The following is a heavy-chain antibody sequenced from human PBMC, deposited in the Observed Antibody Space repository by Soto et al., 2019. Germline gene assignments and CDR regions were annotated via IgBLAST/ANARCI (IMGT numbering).Heavy chain of an antibody. J-gene: IGHJ4*02. CDR1: GFTFSSYA. CDR2: ISGSGGST. CDR3: AKDQVEMATMVGAY. D-gene: IGHD5-12*01. V-gene: IGHV3-23*01. Sequence: GGSLSLSCAASGFTFSSYAMSWVRPAPGKGLEWVSAISGSGGSTYYADSVKGRFTISRDNSKNTLYLQMNSLRAEDTAVYYCAKDQVEMATMVGAYWGQGTLVTVSS.